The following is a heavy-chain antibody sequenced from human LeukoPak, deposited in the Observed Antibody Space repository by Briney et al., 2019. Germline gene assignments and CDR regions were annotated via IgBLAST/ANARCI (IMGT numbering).Heavy chain of an antibody. CDR3: ARDYDNCSCVTYAFDI. V-gene: IGHV3-7*01. D-gene: IGHD3-9*01. CDR1: GFTFSRYW. CDR2: IKQGGGGK. J-gene: IGHJ3*02. Sequence: GGSLRLSCAASGFTFSRYWMNWVRQAPGKGLEWVANIKQGGGGKYYVDSVKGGFSISKDNPNIPVYIQRNSLRAVDTAVYYCARDYDNCSCVTYAFDIWGQGTMVTVSS.